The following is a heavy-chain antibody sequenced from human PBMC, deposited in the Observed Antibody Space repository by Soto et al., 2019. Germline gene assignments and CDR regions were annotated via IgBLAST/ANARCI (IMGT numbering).Heavy chain of an antibody. CDR2: IIPIFGTA. V-gene: IGHV1-69*13. D-gene: IGHD3-10*01. Sequence: SVKVSCKASGGTFSSYAISWVRQAPGQGLEWMGGIIPIFGTANYAQKFQGRVTITADESTSTAYMELSSLRSEDTAVYYCARVFGDYDPDWFDPWGQGTLVTVSS. CDR3: ARVFGDYDPDWFDP. J-gene: IGHJ5*02. CDR1: GGTFSSYA.